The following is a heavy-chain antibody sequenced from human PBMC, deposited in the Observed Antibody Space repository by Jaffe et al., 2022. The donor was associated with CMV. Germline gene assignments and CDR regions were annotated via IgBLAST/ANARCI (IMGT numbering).Heavy chain of an antibody. D-gene: IGHD4-4*01. J-gene: IGHJ4*02. Sequence: QVQLVESGGGVVEPGRSLRLSCAVSGFIFSSFGMHWVRQAPGKGPEWLAVIWHDGDTKYYADSVKGRFTISRDNSKNTLYLQINSLRDEDTAVYYCARDRQSSNGLFLPTDQWGQGTLVTVSS. CDR2: IWHDGDTK. CDR3: ARDRQSSNGLFLPTDQ. V-gene: IGHV3-33*08. CDR1: GFIFSSFG.